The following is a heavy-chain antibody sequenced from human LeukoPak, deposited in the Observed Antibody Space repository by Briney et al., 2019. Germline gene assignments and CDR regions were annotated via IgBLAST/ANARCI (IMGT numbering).Heavy chain of an antibody. V-gene: IGHV4-39*01. CDR3: ARHGDYYYDSSGYYYFDY. CDR1: GGSISSSSYY. D-gene: IGHD3-22*01. Sequence: PSETLSLTCTVSGGSISSSSYYWGWIRQPPGKGLEWIGSIYYSGSTYYNPSLKSRVTISVDTSKNQFSLKLSSVTAADTAVYYCARHGDYYYDSSGYYYFDYWGQGTLVTVSS. J-gene: IGHJ4*02. CDR2: IYYSGST.